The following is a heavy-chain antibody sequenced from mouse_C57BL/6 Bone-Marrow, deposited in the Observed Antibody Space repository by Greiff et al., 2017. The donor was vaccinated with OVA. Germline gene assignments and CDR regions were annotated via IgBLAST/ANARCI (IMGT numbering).Heavy chain of an antibody. CDR1: GYTFTSYW. CDR2: IYPGNSDT. CDR3: TKYYGSSYGGYFDV. J-gene: IGHJ1*03. Sequence: VQLKESGTVLARPGASVKMSCKTSGYTFTSYWMHWVKQRPGQGLEWIGAIYPGNSDTSYNQKFKGKAKLTAVTSASTAYMELSSLTNEDSAGYYCTKYYGSSYGGYFDVWGTGTTVTVSS. V-gene: IGHV1-5*01. D-gene: IGHD1-1*01.